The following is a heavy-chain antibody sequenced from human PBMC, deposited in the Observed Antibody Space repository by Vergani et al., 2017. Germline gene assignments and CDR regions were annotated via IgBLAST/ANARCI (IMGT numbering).Heavy chain of an antibody. CDR1: GFTFSSYA. V-gene: IGHV3-23*01. J-gene: IGHJ3*02. D-gene: IGHD2-2*01. Sequence: EVQLLESGGGLVQPGGSLRLSCAASGFTFSSYAMSWVRQAPGKGLEWVSAISGSGGSTYYADSVRGRVTISRDNSKNTLYLQMNSLRAEDTAVDYCAKANGVETSPAANPFDAFDIWGQGTMVTVSS. CDR3: AKANGVETSPAANPFDAFDI. CDR2: ISGSGGST.